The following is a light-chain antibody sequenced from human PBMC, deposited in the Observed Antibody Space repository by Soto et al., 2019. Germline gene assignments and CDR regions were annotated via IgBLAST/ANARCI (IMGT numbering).Light chain of an antibody. CDR1: QDIRYD. CDR3: LQHNTFPYS. V-gene: IGKV1-17*01. CDR2: GAS. Sequence: DVQMTQSPSSLSASVGDRVTITCRASQDIRYDLDWFQQKPGKAPKRLIIGASRLESGVPSRFSGSGSGTEFTLTISSLQPEDFASYYCLQHNTFPYSFGPGTRVDLK. J-gene: IGKJ3*01.